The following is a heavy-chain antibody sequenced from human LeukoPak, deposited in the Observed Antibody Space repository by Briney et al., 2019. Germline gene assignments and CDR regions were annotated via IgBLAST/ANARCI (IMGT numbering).Heavy chain of an antibody. CDR2: ITPIFGEA. Sequence: SVKVSCKVSGGTFSSYPISWVRQAPGQGLEWMGEITPIFGEAQNAEKFQGRVTITADEPTSTVYMELTSLRLDDTAMYYCARNSRVASTSGLNYWGQGTLVTVSP. CDR1: GGTFSSYP. CDR3: ARNSRVASTSGLNY. J-gene: IGHJ4*02. D-gene: IGHD5-12*01. V-gene: IGHV1-69*01.